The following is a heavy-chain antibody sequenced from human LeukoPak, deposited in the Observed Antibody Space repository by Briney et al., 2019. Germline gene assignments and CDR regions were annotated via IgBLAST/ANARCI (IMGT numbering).Heavy chain of an antibody. Sequence: GGSLRLSCAASGFTFSSYAMSWVRQAPGKGLEWVSAISGSGGSTYYADSVKGRFTISRDNSENTLYLQMNSLRAEDTAVYYCAKNQGGFGELFMIDYWGQGTLVTVSS. CDR1: GFTFSSYA. D-gene: IGHD3-10*01. V-gene: IGHV3-23*01. CDR3: AKNQGGFGELFMIDY. J-gene: IGHJ4*02. CDR2: ISGSGGST.